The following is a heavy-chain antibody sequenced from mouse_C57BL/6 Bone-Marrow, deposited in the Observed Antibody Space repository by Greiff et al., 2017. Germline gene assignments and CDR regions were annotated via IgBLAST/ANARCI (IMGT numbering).Heavy chain of an antibody. Sequence: EVKLLESGPGLVKPSQSLSLTCSVTGYSITSGYYWNWIRQFPGNKLEWMGYISYDGSNNYNPSLKNRISITRDTSKNQLFLKLNSVTTEDTATYYCARQLRLRGWFAYWGQGTLVTVSA. CDR2: ISYDGSN. V-gene: IGHV3-6*01. D-gene: IGHD3-2*02. CDR1: GYSITSGYY. J-gene: IGHJ3*01. CDR3: ARQLRLRGWFAY.